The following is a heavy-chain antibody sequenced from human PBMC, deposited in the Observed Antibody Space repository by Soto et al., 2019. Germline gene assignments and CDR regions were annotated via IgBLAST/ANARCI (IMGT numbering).Heavy chain of an antibody. V-gene: IGHV1-24*01. CDR1: GYTLTELS. J-gene: IGHJ6*02. Sequence: GASVKVSCKVSGYTLTELSMHWVRQAPGKGLEWMGGFDPEDGETIYAQKFQGRVTMTEDTSTDTAYMELSSLRSEDTAVYYCATSYGSGSYYNQTYYYGMDVWGQGTTVTVS. CDR2: FDPEDGET. D-gene: IGHD3-10*01. CDR3: ATSYGSGSYYNQTYYYGMDV.